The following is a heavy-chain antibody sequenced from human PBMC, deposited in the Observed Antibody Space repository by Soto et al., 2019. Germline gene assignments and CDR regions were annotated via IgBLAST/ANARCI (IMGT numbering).Heavy chain of an antibody. CDR3: GRYCTNTKCRGGYYLDL. Sequence: QVLLVRSGAEMKQPGSSVSVSCKASGDSFTNYAFTWGRQAPGQGPEWLGGIILALGTPHYSQRFQGRLTITADESSSTVYMELGSLRLDDTAVYYCGRYCTNTKCRGGYYLDLWGQGTLLTVSS. CDR1: GDSFTNYA. J-gene: IGHJ5*02. D-gene: IGHD2-8*01. V-gene: IGHV1-69*01. CDR2: IILALGTP.